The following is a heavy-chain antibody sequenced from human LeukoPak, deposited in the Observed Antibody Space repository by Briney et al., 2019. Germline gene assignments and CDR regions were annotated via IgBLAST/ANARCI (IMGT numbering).Heavy chain of an antibody. CDR3: ARGIPGYYDTSGYYYDY. Sequence: SETLSLTCAVSGGSISSSYWWSWVRQPPGKGLQWIGEIYHSGSTNFNPSLKSRVTISVDKSKNQFSLKLNSVTAADTAVYYCARGIPGYYDTSGYYYDYWGQGTLVTVSS. J-gene: IGHJ4*02. CDR2: IYHSGST. V-gene: IGHV4-4*02. D-gene: IGHD3-22*01. CDR1: GGSISSSYW.